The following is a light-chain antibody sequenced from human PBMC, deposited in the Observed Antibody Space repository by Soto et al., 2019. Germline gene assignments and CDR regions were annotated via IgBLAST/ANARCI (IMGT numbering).Light chain of an antibody. CDR2: GAS. V-gene: IGKV3-20*01. CDR3: QQHGSSPRT. CDR1: QSVSSSY. J-gene: IGKJ1*01. Sequence: EIVLTQSPGTLSLSPGERATLSCRASQSVSSSYLAWYQQKPGQAPRLLIYGASSRVTGIPDRFSGSGSGTDFTLTISRLEPEDFAVYYCQQHGSSPRTFGQGTKVEIK.